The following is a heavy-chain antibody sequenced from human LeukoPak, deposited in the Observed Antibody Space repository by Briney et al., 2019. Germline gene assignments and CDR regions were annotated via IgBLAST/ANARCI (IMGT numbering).Heavy chain of an antibody. D-gene: IGHD6-13*01. CDR3: ARDAIAAAGTQLPYYYYYMDV. Sequence: ASVKVSCKASGGTFSSYAISWVRQAPGQGLEWMGWINPNSGGTNYAQKFQGRVTMTRDTPISTAYMELSRLRSDDTAVYYCARDAIAAAGTQLPYYYYYMDVWGKGTTVTISS. V-gene: IGHV1-2*02. J-gene: IGHJ6*03. CDR1: GGTFSSYA. CDR2: INPNSGGT.